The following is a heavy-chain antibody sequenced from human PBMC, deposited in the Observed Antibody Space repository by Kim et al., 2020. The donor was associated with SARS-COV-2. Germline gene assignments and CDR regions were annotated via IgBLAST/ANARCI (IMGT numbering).Heavy chain of an antibody. V-gene: IGHV1-24*01. J-gene: IGHJ5*02. D-gene: IGHD6-13*01. CDR3: ATGYSSSWYSRWFDP. Sequence: QKFQGRVTMTEDTSTDTAYMELSSLRSEDTAVYYCATGYSSSWYSRWFDPWGQGTLVTVSS.